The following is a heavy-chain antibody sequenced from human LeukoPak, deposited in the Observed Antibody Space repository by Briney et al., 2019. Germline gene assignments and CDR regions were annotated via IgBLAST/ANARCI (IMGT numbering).Heavy chain of an antibody. CDR1: GFTFSVYA. CDR3: AKDLGRYRNNYFDY. D-gene: IGHD1-26*01. CDR2: IISNGGST. Sequence: GGSLRLSCSASGFTFSVYAIHWVRQAPGKGLEYVSTIISNGGSTYYAYSVKGRFTISIDDSKNTLYLQMNILRAEDTAVYDCAKDLGRYRNNYFDYWGQGTLVTVSS. J-gene: IGHJ4*02. V-gene: IGHV3-64*04.